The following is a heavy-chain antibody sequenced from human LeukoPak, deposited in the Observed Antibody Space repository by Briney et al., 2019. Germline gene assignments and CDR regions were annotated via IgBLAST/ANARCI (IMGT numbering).Heavy chain of an antibody. CDR2: IWYDGSNK. CDR3: ARAGPDYDSSGYWGYYYGMDV. CDR1: GFTFSSYG. J-gene: IGHJ6*02. D-gene: IGHD3-22*01. V-gene: IGHV3-33*01. Sequence: GGSLRLSCAASGFTFSSYGMHWVRQAPGKGLEWVAVIWYDGSNKYYADSVKGRFTISRDNSKNTLYLQMNSLRAEDTAVYYCARAGPDYDSSGYWGYYYGMDVWGQGTTVTVSS.